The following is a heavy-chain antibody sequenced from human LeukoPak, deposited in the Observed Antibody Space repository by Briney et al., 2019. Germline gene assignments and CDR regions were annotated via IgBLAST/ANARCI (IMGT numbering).Heavy chain of an antibody. Sequence: PETLSLTCAVYGGSFSGYYWSWIRQPPGKGLEWIGEINHSGSTNYNPSLKSRVTISVDMAKNQFSLKLSSVTAADTAVYYCARIRYNLDYWGQGTLVSVSS. V-gene: IGHV4-34*01. CDR2: INHSGST. CDR1: GGSFSGYY. D-gene: IGHD1-1*01. J-gene: IGHJ4*02. CDR3: ARIRYNLDY.